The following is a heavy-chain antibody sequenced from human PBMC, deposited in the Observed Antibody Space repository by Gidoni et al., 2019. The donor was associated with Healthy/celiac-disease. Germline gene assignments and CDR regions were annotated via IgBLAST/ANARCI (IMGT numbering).Heavy chain of an antibody. J-gene: IGHJ6*02. CDR3: AGGFGYCKSSSCFRISPYYYYYGMDV. CDR2: FHYRQAT. D-gene: IGHD2-2*01. Sequence: QLQVQESGPGLVKPSETLSLTCTVSGGSIRRTSYYWGWHRQPTGQGLGWLGTFHYRQATYYNPSLKSRVTISADTSKNHFSLKLNSVTAADTALYYCAGGFGYCKSSSCFRISPYYYYYGMDVWGQGTTVTVSS. CDR1: GGSIRRTSYY. V-gene: IGHV4-39*02.